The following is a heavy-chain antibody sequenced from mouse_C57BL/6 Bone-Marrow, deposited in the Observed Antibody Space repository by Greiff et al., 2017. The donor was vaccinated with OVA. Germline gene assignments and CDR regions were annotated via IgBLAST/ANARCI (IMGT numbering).Heavy chain of an antibody. D-gene: IGHD2-1*01. CDR3: AVYYGNFRRFAY. V-gene: IGHV14-2*01. CDR1: GFNIKDYY. Sequence: EVMLVESGAELVKPGASVKLSCTASGFNIKDYYMHWVKQRTEQGLEWIGRIDPEDGETKYAPKFQGKATITADTSSNTAYLQLSSLTSEDTAVYYCAVYYGNFRRFAYWGQGTLVTVSA. CDR2: IDPEDGET. J-gene: IGHJ3*01.